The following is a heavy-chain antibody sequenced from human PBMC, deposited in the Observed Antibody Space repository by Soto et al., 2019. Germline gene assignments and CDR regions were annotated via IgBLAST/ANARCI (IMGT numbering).Heavy chain of an antibody. Sequence: QVQLVQSGAEVNKPGSSVKVSCKASGGTFSSYAISWVRQSPGQGLEWMGGIIPISDTTNYAQKFQVRVTISADDSTTTAYMEMSSLRSEDTAGDSCARSQSSSTSLELSYDYDAGMDVWGPGTTVTVSS. CDR3: ARSQSSSTSLELSYDYDAGMDV. CDR2: IIPISDTT. D-gene: IGHD2-2*01. CDR1: GGTFSSYA. V-gene: IGHV1-69*01. J-gene: IGHJ6*02.